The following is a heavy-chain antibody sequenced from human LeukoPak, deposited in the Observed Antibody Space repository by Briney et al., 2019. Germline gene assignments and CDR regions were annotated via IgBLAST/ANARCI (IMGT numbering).Heavy chain of an antibody. CDR3: AKAWGLLNYFDY. CDR2: ILYDGSNK. D-gene: IGHD1-26*01. V-gene: IGHV3-30*18. Sequence: GSLRLSCAASGFTFSSYGTKWVRRAPGKGVEWVAVILYDGSNKYYADSVKGRFTISRDNSKNTLYLQMNSLRAEDTAVYYCAKAWGLLNYFDYWGQGTLVTVSS. CDR1: GFTFSSYG. J-gene: IGHJ4*02.